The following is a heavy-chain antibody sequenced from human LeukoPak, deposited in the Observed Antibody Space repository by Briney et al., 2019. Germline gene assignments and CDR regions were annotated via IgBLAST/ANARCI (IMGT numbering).Heavy chain of an antibody. CDR1: GGSISSYY. CDR2: IYYSGST. J-gene: IGHJ4*02. D-gene: IGHD3-22*01. CDR3: AREGYDSSGYYYFDY. Sequence: PSETLPPTCTVSGGSISSYYWSWIRQPPGKGLEWIGYIYYSGSTNYNPSLKSRVTISVDTSKNQFSLKLSSVTAADTAVYYCAREGYDSSGYYYFDYWGQGTLVTVSS. V-gene: IGHV4-59*01.